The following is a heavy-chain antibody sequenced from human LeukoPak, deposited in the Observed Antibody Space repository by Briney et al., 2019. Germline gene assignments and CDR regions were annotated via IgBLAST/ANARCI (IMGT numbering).Heavy chain of an antibody. Sequence: GGSLRLSCAASGFTFRNYAMSWVRQAPGKGLEWASAMSGGGGTIYHAASVRGRFTISRDNSKNTLSLQMNSLRVEDTAVYYCAKGSQWLLRGGAYFDSWGQGTPVTVSS. CDR3: AKGSQWLLRGGAYFDS. CDR2: MSGGGGTI. CDR1: GFTFRNYA. V-gene: IGHV3-23*01. D-gene: IGHD6-19*01. J-gene: IGHJ4*02.